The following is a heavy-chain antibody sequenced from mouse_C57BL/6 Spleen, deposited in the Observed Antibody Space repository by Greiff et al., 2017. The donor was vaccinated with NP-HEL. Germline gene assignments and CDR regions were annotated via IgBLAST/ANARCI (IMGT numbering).Heavy chain of an antibody. V-gene: IGHV1-15*01. Sequence: QVQLQQSGAELVRPGASVTLSCKASGYTFTDYEMHWVKQTPVHGLEWIGAIDPETGSTAYNQKFKGKAILTADKSSSTAYMELRSLTSEDSAVYYCTRSQLRLPFAYWGQGTLVTVSA. D-gene: IGHD3-2*02. CDR2: IDPETGST. CDR3: TRSQLRLPFAY. J-gene: IGHJ3*01. CDR1: GYTFTDYE.